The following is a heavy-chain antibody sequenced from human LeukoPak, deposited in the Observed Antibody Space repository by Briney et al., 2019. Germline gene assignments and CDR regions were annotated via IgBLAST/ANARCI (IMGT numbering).Heavy chain of an antibody. J-gene: IGHJ6*02. CDR3: ARFSSPRLAAAGHRYQYYYGMDV. CDR2: INHSGST. CDR1: GGSFSGYY. D-gene: IGHD6-13*01. V-gene: IGHV4-34*01. Sequence: SETLSLTCAAYGGSFSGYYWSWIRQPPGKGLEWIGEINHSGSTNYNPSLKSRVTISVDTSKNQFSLKLSSVTAADTAVYYCARFSSPRLAAAGHRYQYYYGMDVWGQGTTVTVSS.